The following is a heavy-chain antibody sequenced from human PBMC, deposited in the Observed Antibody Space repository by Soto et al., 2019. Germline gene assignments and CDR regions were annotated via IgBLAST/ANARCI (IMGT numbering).Heavy chain of an antibody. J-gene: IGHJ4*02. CDR1: GFTFSSYA. CDR3: ANPSPPEYDFWSGPSH. Sequence: EVQLLESGGGLVQPGGSLRLSCAASGFTFSSYAMTWVRQAPGKGLEWVSAISGSGSGTYYAASVKGRFTISRDNSKNTLKLQMNSLRAEDTAVYYCANPSPPEYDFWSGPSHWGQGTLVTVSS. CDR2: ISGSGSGT. D-gene: IGHD3-3*01. V-gene: IGHV3-23*01.